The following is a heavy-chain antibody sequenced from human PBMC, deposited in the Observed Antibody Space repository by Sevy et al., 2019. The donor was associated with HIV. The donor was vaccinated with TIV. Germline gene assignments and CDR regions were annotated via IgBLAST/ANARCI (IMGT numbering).Heavy chain of an antibody. CDR1: GYTLTDLS. J-gene: IGHJ4*02. CDR2: FDPEDGET. V-gene: IGHV1-24*01. Sequence: ASLKVSCKVSGYTLTDLSIHWVRQAPGKGLEWMGRFDPEDGETIYAQKFQGRFTMTEDTSRDTAYMELNSLRSEDTAVYYCATTREYYSDNSGYFDYWGQGTLVTVSS. CDR3: ATTREYYSDNSGYFDY. D-gene: IGHD3-22*01.